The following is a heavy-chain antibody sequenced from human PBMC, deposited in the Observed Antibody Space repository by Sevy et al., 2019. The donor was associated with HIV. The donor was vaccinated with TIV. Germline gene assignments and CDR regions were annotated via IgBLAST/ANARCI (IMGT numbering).Heavy chain of an antibody. V-gene: IGHV3-7*03. CDR1: GFTFSSYW. D-gene: IGHD6-13*01. CDR3: ARDNAPYSSSWNTYYYYGMDV. Sequence: GGSLRLSCAASGFTFSSYWMSWVRQAPGKGLEWVANIKQDGSEKYYVDSVKGRFTISRDNAKNSLYLQMNSLRAEDTAVYYCARDNAPYSSSWNTYYYYGMDVWGQGITVTVSS. CDR2: IKQDGSEK. J-gene: IGHJ6*02.